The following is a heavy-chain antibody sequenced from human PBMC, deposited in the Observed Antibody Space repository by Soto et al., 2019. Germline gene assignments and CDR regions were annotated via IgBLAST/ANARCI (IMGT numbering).Heavy chain of an antibody. Sequence: PGGSRRLSSVASGFTFRSYTMHWVSQAQGKGLEWVSSYTGSGTYIYHPNSVKGRFTISSDNARNSLLHQMNSLRAEYTAVYHSVRDNTVLAVFRGKTYDAMDVWGQGTTVTVSS. CDR2: YTGSGTYI. V-gene: IGHV3-21*01. D-gene: IGHD1-1*01. CDR3: VRDNTVLAVFRGKTYDAMDV. CDR1: GFTFRSYT. J-gene: IGHJ6*02.